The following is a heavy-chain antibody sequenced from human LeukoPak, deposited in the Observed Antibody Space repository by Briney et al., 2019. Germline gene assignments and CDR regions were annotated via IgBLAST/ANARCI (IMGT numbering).Heavy chain of an antibody. CDR2: ISSGGTTI. CDR1: GFTFKSYE. CDR3: VRSLTIAVAGTDL. V-gene: IGHV3-48*03. D-gene: IGHD6-19*01. Sequence: PGGSQTLSCSVSGFTFKSYEMNWVRLAPGKGLESIAYISSGGTTIFYADSAKGRFTVSRDNDKSLLYLQMNSLRADDTATYYCVRSLTIAVAGTDLWGQGTVVTVS. J-gene: IGHJ5*02.